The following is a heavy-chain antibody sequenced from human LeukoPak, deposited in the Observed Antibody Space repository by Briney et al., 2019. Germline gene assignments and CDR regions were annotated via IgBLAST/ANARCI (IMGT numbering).Heavy chain of an antibody. V-gene: IGHV4-59*12. CDR3: ARRTNDYGYYGHYFDY. CDR1: GGSISSYY. CDR2: ISYSGST. J-gene: IGHJ4*02. D-gene: IGHD4-17*01. Sequence: SETLSLTCTVSGGSISSYYWSWLRQPPGKELEWIGYISYSGSTNYNPSLKSQVTISLDTSRDQFSLELSSVTAADTAVYYCARRTNDYGYYGHYFDYWGRGTLVTVSS.